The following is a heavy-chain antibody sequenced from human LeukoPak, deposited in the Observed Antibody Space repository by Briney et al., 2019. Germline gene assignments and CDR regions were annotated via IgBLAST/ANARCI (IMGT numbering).Heavy chain of an antibody. Sequence: GGSLRLSCAASGFTFSSYGMHWVRQAPGKGLEWVAFIRYDGSNKYYADSVKGRFTISRDNSKNTLYLQMNSLRAEDTAVYYCASGGIYYGAAFDFWGQGTLVTVSS. CDR2: IRYDGSNK. V-gene: IGHV3-30*02. D-gene: IGHD1-26*01. CDR1: GFTFSSYG. J-gene: IGHJ4*02. CDR3: ASGGIYYGAAFDF.